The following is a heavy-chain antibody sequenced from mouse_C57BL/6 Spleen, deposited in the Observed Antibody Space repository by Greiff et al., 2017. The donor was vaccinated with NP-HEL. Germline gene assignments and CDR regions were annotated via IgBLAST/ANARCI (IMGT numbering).Heavy chain of an antibody. CDR3: ARRRLIRYYFDY. CDR1: GYTFTDYN. Sequence: VQLQQSGPELVKPGASVKIPCKASGYTFTDYNMDWVKQSHGKSLEWIGDINPNNGATIYNQKFKGKATLTVDKSSSTAYMKLRSLTSEDTAVYYCARRRLIRYYFDYWGKGTTLTVSS. J-gene: IGHJ2*01. CDR2: INPNNGAT. D-gene: IGHD2-4*01. V-gene: IGHV1-18*01.